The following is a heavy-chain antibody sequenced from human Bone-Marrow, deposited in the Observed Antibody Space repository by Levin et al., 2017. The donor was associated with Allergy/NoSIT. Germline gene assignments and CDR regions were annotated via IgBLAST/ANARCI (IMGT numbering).Heavy chain of an antibody. V-gene: IGHV1-8*01. CDR3: AKGDSSAVYLI. D-gene: IGHD5/OR15-5a*01. Sequence: AASVKVSCKASGYTFTNFDINWVRRATGQGLEWMGWMNPKNGAAGYAQKFQGRVTMTRDLSITTAYMELSSLTSDDTAEYYCAKGDSSAVYLIWGQGTVVTVSS. J-gene: IGHJ3*02. CDR1: GYTFTNFD. CDR2: MNPKNGAA.